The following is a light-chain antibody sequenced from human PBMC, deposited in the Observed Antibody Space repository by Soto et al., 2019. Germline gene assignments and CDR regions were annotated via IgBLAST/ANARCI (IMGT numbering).Light chain of an antibody. V-gene: IGKV3-15*01. CDR2: GAS. CDR3: QQYRSWSRT. J-gene: IGKJ1*01. Sequence: EIVLTQSPATLSVSPGERVTLSCRASQSVDINLAWYQQKPGQAPRLLIYGASTRATDMSGTFSGRGSGTEFTLTISNVRPEDFAVYYCQQYRSWSRTFGQGTKVDIK. CDR1: QSVDIN.